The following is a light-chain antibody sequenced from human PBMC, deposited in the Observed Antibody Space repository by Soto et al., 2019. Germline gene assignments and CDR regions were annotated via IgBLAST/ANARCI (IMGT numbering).Light chain of an antibody. J-gene: IGKJ1*01. Sequence: DIQMTQSPSSLSASVGDRVTITCRASPGIRNDLAWYQQKPGKAPKRLISAASSLQSGVPSRFSGSGSGTEFTLAISSLQPEDFATYYWLQHNSYPQTFGQGTKVEIK. CDR1: PGIRND. V-gene: IGKV1-17*01. CDR3: LQHNSYPQT. CDR2: AAS.